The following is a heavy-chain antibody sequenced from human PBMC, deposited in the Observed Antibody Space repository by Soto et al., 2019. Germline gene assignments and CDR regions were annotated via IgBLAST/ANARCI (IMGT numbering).Heavy chain of an antibody. D-gene: IGHD1-1*01. CDR1: GGSISSSSYY. V-gene: IGHV4-39*01. Sequence: SETLSLTCTVSGGSISSSSYYWGWIRQPPGKGLEWIGSIYYSGSTYYNPSLKSRVTISVDTSKNQFSLKLSSVTAADTAVYYCARYNNWFDPWGQGTLVTVSS. CDR2: IYYSGST. J-gene: IGHJ5*02. CDR3: ARYNNWFDP.